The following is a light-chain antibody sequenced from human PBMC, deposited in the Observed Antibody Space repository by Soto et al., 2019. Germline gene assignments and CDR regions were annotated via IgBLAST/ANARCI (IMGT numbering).Light chain of an antibody. CDR2: RNN. Sequence: QSVLTQPPSASGTPGQRVTISCSGSSSSIGSNYVYWYQQLPGTAPKLLIYRNNQRPSGVPDRFSGSKSGTSASLAISGLRSEDEADYYCAAWDDSLSGRGVFGTGTKLTVL. J-gene: IGLJ1*01. CDR3: AAWDDSLSGRGV. V-gene: IGLV1-47*02. CDR1: SSSIGSNY.